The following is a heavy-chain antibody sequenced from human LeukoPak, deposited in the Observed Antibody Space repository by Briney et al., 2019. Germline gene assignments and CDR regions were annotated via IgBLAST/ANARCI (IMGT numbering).Heavy chain of an antibody. Sequence: PGRSLRLSCTASGFTFGDYAMSWFRQAPGKGLEWVGFIRSKANGGTTEYAASVKGRFTISRDDSKSIAYLQMNSLKTEDTAVYYCTRGNDFWRGYYYYMDVWGKGTTVTASS. CDR2: IRSKANGGTT. CDR1: GFTFGDYA. CDR3: TRGNDFWRGYYYYMDV. V-gene: IGHV3-49*03. D-gene: IGHD3-3*01. J-gene: IGHJ6*03.